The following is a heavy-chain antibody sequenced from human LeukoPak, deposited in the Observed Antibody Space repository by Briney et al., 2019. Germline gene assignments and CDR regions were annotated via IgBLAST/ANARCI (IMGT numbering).Heavy chain of an antibody. CDR1: GFTFSSYG. J-gene: IGHJ4*02. D-gene: IGHD3-3*01. Sequence: GGSLRLSCAASGFTFSSYGMHWVRQAPGKGLEWVAFMRYDGSNKYYADSVKGRFTISRDNSKNTLYLQMNSLRAEDTAVYYCAKSFDFSNGHSPILTPFDSWGQGTLVSVSS. CDR2: MRYDGSNK. V-gene: IGHV3-30*02. CDR3: AKSFDFSNGHSPILTPFDS.